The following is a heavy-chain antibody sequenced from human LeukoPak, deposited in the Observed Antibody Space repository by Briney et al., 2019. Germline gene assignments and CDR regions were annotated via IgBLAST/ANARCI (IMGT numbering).Heavy chain of an antibody. J-gene: IGHJ4*02. CDR1: GFTFSGAW. V-gene: IGHV3-7*03. CDR3: VKDALNYYGSGSYDY. Sequence: PGGSLRLSCTASGFTFSGAWMTWVRQAPGKGLEWVANIREDGTEKNYVDSVKGRFTISRDNAKNSLYLQMNSLRPEDTALYYCVKDALNYYGSGSYDYWGQGTLVTVSS. D-gene: IGHD3-10*01. CDR2: IREDGTEK.